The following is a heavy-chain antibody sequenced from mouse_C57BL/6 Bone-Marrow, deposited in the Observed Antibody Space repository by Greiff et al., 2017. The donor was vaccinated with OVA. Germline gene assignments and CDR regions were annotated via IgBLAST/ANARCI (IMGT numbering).Heavy chain of an antibody. D-gene: IGHD1-1*01. V-gene: IGHV1-50*01. CDR1: GYTFTSYW. CDR3: AREDYGSSYLAWFAY. J-gene: IGHJ3*01. CDR2: IDPSDSYT. Sequence: VQLKQPGAELVKPGASVKLSCKASGYTFTSYWMQWVKQRPGQGLEWIVEIDPSDSYTNYNQKFKGKATLTVDTSSSTAYMQLSSLTSEDSAVYYCAREDYGSSYLAWFAYWGQGTLVTVSA.